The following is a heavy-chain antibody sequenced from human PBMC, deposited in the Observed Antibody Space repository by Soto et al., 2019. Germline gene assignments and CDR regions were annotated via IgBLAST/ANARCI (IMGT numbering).Heavy chain of an antibody. J-gene: IGHJ4*02. CDR2: IWYDGSNK. CDR3: ARGVSYYDSSGYYYDVDY. Sequence: PGGSLRLSCAASGFTFSSYGMHWVRQAPGKGLEWVAVIWYDGSNKYYADSVKGRFTISRDNSKNTLYLQMNSLRAEDMAVYYCARGVSYYDSSGYYYDVDYWGQGTLVTVSS. CDR1: GFTFSSYG. D-gene: IGHD3-22*01. V-gene: IGHV3-33*01.